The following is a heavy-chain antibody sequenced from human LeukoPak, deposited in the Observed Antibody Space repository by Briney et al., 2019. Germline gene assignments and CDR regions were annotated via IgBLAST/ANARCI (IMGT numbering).Heavy chain of an antibody. CDR1: GYTLTGYY. CDR3: ARDIAVAGISSSEYYFDY. CDR2: INPNSGGT. D-gene: IGHD6-19*01. Sequence: ASVKVSCKASGYTLTGYYMHLVRQAAGQGLEWMGWINPNSGGTNYAQKFQGRVTMTRDTSISTAYMELSRLRSDDTAVYYCARDIAVAGISSSEYYFDYWGQGTLVTVSS. J-gene: IGHJ4*02. V-gene: IGHV1-2*02.